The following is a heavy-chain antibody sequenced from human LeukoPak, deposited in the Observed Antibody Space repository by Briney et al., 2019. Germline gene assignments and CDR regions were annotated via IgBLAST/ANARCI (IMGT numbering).Heavy chain of an antibody. D-gene: IGHD6-13*01. V-gene: IGHV3-23*01. J-gene: IGHJ2*01. CDR3: AKGSSTYSITSYWYFDL. Sequence: GGSLRLSCAASGFTFSSYAMSWVRQAPGKGLQWVSSISATGGSTYYADSVKGRSTVSRDNSKNTLYLQMNNLRAEDTAVYYCAKGSSTYSITSYWYFDLWGRGTLVTVSS. CDR1: GFTFSSYA. CDR2: ISATGGST.